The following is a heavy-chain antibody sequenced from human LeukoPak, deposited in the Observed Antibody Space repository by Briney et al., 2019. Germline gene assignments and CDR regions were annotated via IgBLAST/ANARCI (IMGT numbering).Heavy chain of an antibody. V-gene: IGHV1-46*01. Sequence: ASVKVSCKASGYTFTSYYMHWVRQAPGQGLEWMGIINPSGGSTSYAQKFPGRVTMTRDTSTSTVYMELSSLRSEDTAVYYCARDPRDYDILTGVLWGCWFDPWGQGTLVTVSS. J-gene: IGHJ5*02. CDR1: GYTFTSYY. CDR2: INPSGGST. D-gene: IGHD3-9*01. CDR3: ARDPRDYDILTGVLWGCWFDP.